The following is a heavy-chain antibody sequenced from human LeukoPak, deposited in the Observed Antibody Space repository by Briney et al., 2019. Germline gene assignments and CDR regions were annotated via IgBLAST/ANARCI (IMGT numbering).Heavy chain of an antibody. V-gene: IGHV3-23*01. CDR3: DRYYVLDY. J-gene: IGHJ4*02. CDR2: ISDSGDST. CDR1: GFTFSIYG. D-gene: IGHD3-10*02. Sequence: GGSLRLSCAVSGFTFSIYGMSWVRQAPGKGLEWVSAISDSGDSTYYADSVKGRFTISRGNAKNTLYLQMNSLRAEDTADCARDRYYVLDYWGQGILVTVSS.